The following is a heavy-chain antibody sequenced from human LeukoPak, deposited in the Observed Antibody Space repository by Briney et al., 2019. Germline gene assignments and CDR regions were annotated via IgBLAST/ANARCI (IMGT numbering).Heavy chain of an antibody. CDR3: AKGGASVTRYVDY. CDR1: GFTFSSYG. J-gene: IGHJ4*02. D-gene: IGHD4-17*01. CDR2: ISGSGGSR. V-gene: IGHV3-23*01. Sequence: GGSLRLSCAASGFTFSSYGMSWVRQAPGKGLEWVSAISGSGGSRDYADSVKGRFTISRDNSKNTLYLQMNSLRAEDTAVYYCAKGGASVTRYVDYWGQGTLVTVSS.